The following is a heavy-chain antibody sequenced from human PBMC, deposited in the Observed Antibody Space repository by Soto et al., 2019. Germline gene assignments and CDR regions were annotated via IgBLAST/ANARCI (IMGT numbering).Heavy chain of an antibody. CDR3: AKDYSSSWYGRFAP. CDR1: GFTFSSYA. CDR2: ISGSGGST. D-gene: IGHD6-13*01. J-gene: IGHJ5*02. V-gene: IGHV3-23*01. Sequence: GGSLRLSCAASGFTFSSYAMSWVRQAPGKGLEWVSAISGSGGSTYYADSVKGRFTISRDNSKNSLYLQMNSLRVEDTAVYYCAKDYSSSWYGRFAPWGQGTQVTVSS.